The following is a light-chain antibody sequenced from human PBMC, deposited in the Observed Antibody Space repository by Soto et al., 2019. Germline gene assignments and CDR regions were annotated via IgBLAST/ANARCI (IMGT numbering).Light chain of an antibody. CDR3: NSYTSSSSYV. J-gene: IGLJ1*01. Sequence: QSVLTQPASVSGSPGQSITISCTGTSSDAGGYKYVSWYQQHPGKAPKLLIYTVNNRPSGVSNRFSGSKSGNTASLTISGLQAEDEADYYCNSYTSSSSYVFGTGTKLTVL. CDR2: TVN. V-gene: IGLV2-14*01. CDR1: SSDAGGYKY.